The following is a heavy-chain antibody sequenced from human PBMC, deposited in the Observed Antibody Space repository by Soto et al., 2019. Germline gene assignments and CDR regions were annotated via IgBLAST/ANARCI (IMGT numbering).Heavy chain of an antibody. CDR3: AKGTYYDILTGQNY. CDR2: ISGSGGST. J-gene: IGHJ4*02. Sequence: PGGSLRLSCAASGFTFSSYAMSWVRQAPGKGLEWVSAISGSGGSTYYADSVKGRFTISRDNSKNTLYLQMNSLRAEDTAVYYCAKGTYYDILTGQNYWGQGTLVTVSS. D-gene: IGHD3-9*01. CDR1: GFTFSSYA. V-gene: IGHV3-23*01.